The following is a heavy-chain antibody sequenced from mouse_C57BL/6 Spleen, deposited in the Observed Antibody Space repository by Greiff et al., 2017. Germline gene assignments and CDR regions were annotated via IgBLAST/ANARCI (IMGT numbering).Heavy chain of an antibody. CDR1: GYAFSSSW. D-gene: IGHD1-1*01. Sequence: VKLMESGPELVKPGASVKISCKASGYAFSSSWMNWVKQRPGKGLEWIGRIYPGDGDTNYNGKVKGKATLTANKSSSTAYMQLSSLTSEDSAVYFCARPLYYYGSSYLDYWGKGTTLTVSS. J-gene: IGHJ2*01. CDR3: ARPLYYYGSSYLDY. V-gene: IGHV1-82*01. CDR2: IYPGDGDT.